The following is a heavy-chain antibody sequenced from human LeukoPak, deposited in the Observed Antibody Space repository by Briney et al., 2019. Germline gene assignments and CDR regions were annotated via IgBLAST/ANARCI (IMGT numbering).Heavy chain of an antibody. CDR2: INSDDSII. Sequence: GSLRLSCAASGFPFSTYWMHWVRQAPGEGLVWVSRINSDDSIINYADSVKGRFTISRDNAKNTLYLQMNSLRDEDTAVYYCARGLAAAGNSFDSWGQGTLVTVSS. CDR3: ARGLAAAGNSFDS. V-gene: IGHV3-74*01. D-gene: IGHD6-13*01. J-gene: IGHJ4*02. CDR1: GFPFSTYW.